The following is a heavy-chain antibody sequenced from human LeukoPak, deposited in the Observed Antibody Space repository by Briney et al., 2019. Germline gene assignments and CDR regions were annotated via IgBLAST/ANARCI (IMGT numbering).Heavy chain of an antibody. CDR1: GFTFSNAW. Sequence: PGGSLRLSXAASGFTFSNAWMSWVCQAPGKGLEWVGRIKSKTDGGTTDYAAPVKGRFTISRDDSKNTLYLQMNSLKTEDTAVYYCTTAAVDSGHVTLGYYYYYMDVWGKGTTVTVSS. V-gene: IGHV3-15*01. CDR2: IKSKTDGGTT. J-gene: IGHJ6*03. CDR3: TTAAVDSGHVTLGYYYYYMDV. D-gene: IGHD5-12*01.